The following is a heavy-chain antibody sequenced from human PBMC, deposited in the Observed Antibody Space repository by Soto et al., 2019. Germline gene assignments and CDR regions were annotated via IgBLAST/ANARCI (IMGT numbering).Heavy chain of an antibody. Sequence: SSETLSLTCTVSGGSISSSSYYWGWIRQPPGKGLEWIGTIYYSGSTYYNPSLKSRVTISVNTSKNQISLKLSSVTAADTAVYYCARHYYYGSGSYLDYWGQGALVTVSS. V-gene: IGHV4-39*01. CDR2: IYYSGST. J-gene: IGHJ4*02. CDR1: GGSISSSSYY. D-gene: IGHD3-10*01. CDR3: ARHYYYGSGSYLDY.